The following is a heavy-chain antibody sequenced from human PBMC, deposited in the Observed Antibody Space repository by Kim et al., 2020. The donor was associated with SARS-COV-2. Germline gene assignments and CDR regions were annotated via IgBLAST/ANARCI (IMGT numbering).Heavy chain of an antibody. D-gene: IGHD3-22*01. Sequence: GGSLRLSCAASGFTFSSYSMNWVRQAPGKGLEWVSYISSSSSTIYYADSVKGRFTISRDNAKNSLYLQMNSLRDEDTAVYYCARGGRGLNYYDSSGYYYGIDYWGQGTLVTVSS. J-gene: IGHJ4*02. CDR3: ARGGRGLNYYDSSGYYYGIDY. CDR2: ISSSSSTI. V-gene: IGHV3-48*02. CDR1: GFTFSSYS.